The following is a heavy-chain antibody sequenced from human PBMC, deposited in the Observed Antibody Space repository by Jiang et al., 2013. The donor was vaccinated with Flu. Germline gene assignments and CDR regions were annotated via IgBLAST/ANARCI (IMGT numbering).Heavy chain of an antibody. CDR2: IYYSGST. J-gene: IGHJ3*02. V-gene: IGHV4-39*01. CDR3: ASHFSYYYDSSPFGAFDI. D-gene: IGHD3-22*01. Sequence: EWIGSIYYSGSTYYNPSLKSRVTISVDTYQEPVLLKLSSVTAADTAVYYCASHFSYYYDSSPFGAFDIWGQGTMVTVSS.